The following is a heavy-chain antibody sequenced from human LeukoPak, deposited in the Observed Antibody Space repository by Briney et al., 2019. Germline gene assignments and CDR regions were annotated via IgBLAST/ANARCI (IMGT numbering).Heavy chain of an antibody. CDR3: ARRFDS. CDR2: ITSSSTI. V-gene: IGHV3-48*02. CDR1: GFTFSNYN. Sequence: GGSLRLSCAASGFTFSNYNMNWVRQAPGKGLEWVSHITSSSTIYYADSVKGRFTISRDNAKNSLYLQMNSLRDEDTAVYHCARRFDSWGQGTLVTVSS. J-gene: IGHJ4*02.